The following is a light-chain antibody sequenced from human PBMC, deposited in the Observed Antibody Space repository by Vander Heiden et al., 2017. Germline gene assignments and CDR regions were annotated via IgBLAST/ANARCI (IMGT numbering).Light chain of an antibody. J-gene: IGKJ3*01. Sequence: DIQMPQSPSSLSASVGDRVTITCRASQSISSYLNWYQQKPGKAPKLLIYAASSLQSGVPSRFSGSGSGTDFTLTISSLQPEDFATYYCQQSYSTPEVTFGPGTKVDIK. CDR3: QQSYSTPEVT. V-gene: IGKV1-39*01. CDR1: QSISSY. CDR2: AAS.